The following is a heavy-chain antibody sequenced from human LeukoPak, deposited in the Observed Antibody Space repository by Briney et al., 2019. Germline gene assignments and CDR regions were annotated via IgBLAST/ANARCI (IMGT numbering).Heavy chain of an antibody. V-gene: IGHV3-9*01. CDR2: ISWNSGSI. J-gene: IGHJ3*02. Sequence: GGSLRLSCAASGFTFDDYAMHWVRQAPGKGLEWVSGISWNSGSIGYADSVKGRFTVSRDNAKNSLYLQMNSLRAEDTALYFCARDTHYYGSGSPAFDIWGQGTMVTVSS. CDR1: GFTFDDYA. CDR3: ARDTHYYGSGSPAFDI. D-gene: IGHD3-10*01.